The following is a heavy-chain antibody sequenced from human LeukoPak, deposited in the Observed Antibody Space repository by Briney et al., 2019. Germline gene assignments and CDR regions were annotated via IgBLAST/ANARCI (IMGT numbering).Heavy chain of an antibody. CDR1: GYTLTELS. V-gene: IGHV1-24*01. J-gene: IGHJ4*02. Sequence: ASVKVSCKVSGYTLTELSMHWVRQAPGKGLEWMGGFDPEDGETIYAQKFQGRVTMTEDTSTDTAYMELSSLRSEDTAVYYCATDYRYCSGGSCYGYWGQGTLVTVSS. D-gene: IGHD2-15*01. CDR2: FDPEDGET. CDR3: ATDYRYCSGGSCYGY.